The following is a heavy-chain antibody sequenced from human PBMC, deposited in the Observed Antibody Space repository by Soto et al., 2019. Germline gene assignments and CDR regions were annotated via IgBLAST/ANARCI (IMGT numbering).Heavy chain of an antibody. CDR1: GGSFSGYY. CDR2: INHSGST. D-gene: IGHD6-13*01. V-gene: IGHV4-34*01. Sequence: PSETLSLTCAVYGGSFSGYYWSWIRQPPGKGLEWIGEINHSGSTNYNPSLKSRVTISVDTSKNQFSLKLSSVTAADTAVYYCARGITAAAGYYYYGMDVWGQGTTVTVSS. J-gene: IGHJ6*02. CDR3: ARGITAAAGYYYYGMDV.